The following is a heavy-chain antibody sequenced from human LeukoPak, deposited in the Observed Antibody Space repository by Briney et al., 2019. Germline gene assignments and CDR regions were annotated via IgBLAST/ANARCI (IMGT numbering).Heavy chain of an antibody. CDR3: ARLGTAEGTLEDY. V-gene: IGHV3-7*01. D-gene: IGHD6-13*01. CDR2: IKHDGSEK. CDR1: GFTFSNYW. Sequence: PGGSLRLSCAASGFTFSNYWMSWVRQPPGKGLEWVANIKHDGSEKYCVDSVEGRFTISRDNAKNSLHLQTNSLRAEDTAVYYCARLGTAEGTLEDYWGQGTLVTVSS. J-gene: IGHJ4*02.